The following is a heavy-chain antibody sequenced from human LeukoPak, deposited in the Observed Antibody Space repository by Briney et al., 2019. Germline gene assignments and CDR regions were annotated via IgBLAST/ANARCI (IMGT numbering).Heavy chain of an antibody. D-gene: IGHD3-3*01. CDR1: GYTLTELS. CDR2: FDPEGGET. CDR3: ATRGEWSEVDAFNM. J-gene: IGHJ3*02. V-gene: IGHV1-24*01. Sequence: ASVKVSCKVSGYTLTELSMHWVRQTPGKGLEWMGGFDPEGGETIYAQQFQGRVTMTEDTSTDTTYMELSSLRSEDTAVYYCATRGEWSEVDAFNMWGQGTMVTVSS.